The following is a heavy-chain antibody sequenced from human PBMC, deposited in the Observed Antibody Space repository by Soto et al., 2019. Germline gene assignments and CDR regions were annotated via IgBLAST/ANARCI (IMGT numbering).Heavy chain of an antibody. CDR3: ARHKGGYYSGVDV. Sequence: QLQLQESGPGLVKPSETLSLTCTVSGGSISSNSYYWAWIRQPPGKGLEWIGNIYYSGTTYYNPSLKSRVTISVDTSKNQFSLKLSSVPAADTAVYYCARHKGGYYSGVDVWGQGNTVTVSS. D-gene: IGHD3-16*01. V-gene: IGHV4-39*01. J-gene: IGHJ6*02. CDR1: GGSISSNSYY. CDR2: IYYSGTT.